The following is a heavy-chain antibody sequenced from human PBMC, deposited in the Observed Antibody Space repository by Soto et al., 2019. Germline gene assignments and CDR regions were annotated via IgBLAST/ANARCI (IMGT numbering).Heavy chain of an antibody. CDR1: GYPFSKYG. CDR3: ATSYDSGFDP. Sequence: QLQLVQSGAEVERPGASVRVSCKAYGYPFSKYGISWIRQAPGQGLEWMGWIKPDNGDTNYAQKFQGRVTMNTDTSSNTAYMELRSLRSDDTAVYYCATSYDSGFDPWGQGTLVSVSS. J-gene: IGHJ5*02. V-gene: IGHV1-18*04. CDR2: IKPDNGDT. D-gene: IGHD5-12*01.